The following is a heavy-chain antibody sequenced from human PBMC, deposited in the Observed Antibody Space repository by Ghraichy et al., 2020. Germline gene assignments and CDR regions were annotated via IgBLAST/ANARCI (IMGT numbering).Heavy chain of an antibody. Sequence: ASVKVSCKASGYTFTSYDINWVRQATGQGLEWMGWMNPNSGNTGYAQKFQGRVTMTRNTSISTAYMELSSLRSEDTAVYYCARSGLTLRSGSDYYYYYMDVWGKGTTVRLL. CDR3: ARSGLTLRSGSDYYYYYMDV. J-gene: IGHJ6*03. CDR2: MNPNSGNT. CDR1: GYTFTSYD. D-gene: IGHD1-26*01. V-gene: IGHV1-8*01.